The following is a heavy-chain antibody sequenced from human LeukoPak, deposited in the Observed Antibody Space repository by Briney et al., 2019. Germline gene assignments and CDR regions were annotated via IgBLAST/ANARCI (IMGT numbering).Heavy chain of an antibody. V-gene: IGHV4-4*09. CDR2: IYHRGST. CDR1: GGSINISY. Sequence: SETLSLTCTVSGGSINISYWSWIRQPPGKGLEWIGYIYHRGSTNYNPSLKSRITVSVDTSKNQFSLKVTSVTAADTAAYYCARSGVFSGYDAFDIWGQGTMVTVSS. CDR3: ARSGVFSGYDAFDI. J-gene: IGHJ3*02. D-gene: IGHD3-9*01.